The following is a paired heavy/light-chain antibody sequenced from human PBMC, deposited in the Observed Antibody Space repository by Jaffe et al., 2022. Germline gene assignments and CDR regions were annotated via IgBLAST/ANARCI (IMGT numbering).Light chain of an antibody. V-gene: IGKV1-17*01. CDR1: QDIRSD. Sequence: DIQMTQSPSSLSASVGDRVTITCRASQDIRSDLGWFQHKPGKAPQRLIYAASTLQRGVPSRFSGSGSGTEFTLTISSLQPEDFATYFCLQHNTYPPTFGQGTKVEIK. CDR3: LQHNTYPPT. J-gene: IGKJ1*01. CDR2: AAS.
Heavy chain of an antibody. CDR1: AFTFSSCG. D-gene: IGHD2-15*01. CDR2: LRRDGGEQ. Sequence: QVQLVESGGGVVQPGGSLRLSCAASAFTFSSCGMHWVRQTPGKRLEWVAFLRRDGGEQYYADSVKGRFTISRDNSKTTLYLQMNSLRPEDTAIYYCAITYGEGYWEYYLDYWGQGTLVTVSS. J-gene: IGHJ4*02. CDR3: AITYGEGYWEYYLDY. V-gene: IGHV3-30*02.